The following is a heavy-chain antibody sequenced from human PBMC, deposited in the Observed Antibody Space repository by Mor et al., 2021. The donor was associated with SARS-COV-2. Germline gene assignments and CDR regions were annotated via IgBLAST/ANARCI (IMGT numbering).Heavy chain of an antibody. Sequence: LEWISYISASGSTVYNADSVKGRFTISRDNAKNSLYLQMNSLRAEDTAIYYCARAGYSSLRAFDIWGQGTMVTVSS. CDR3: ARAGYSSLRAFDI. D-gene: IGHD5-18*01. CDR2: ISASGSTV. V-gene: IGHV3-48*03. J-gene: IGHJ3*02.